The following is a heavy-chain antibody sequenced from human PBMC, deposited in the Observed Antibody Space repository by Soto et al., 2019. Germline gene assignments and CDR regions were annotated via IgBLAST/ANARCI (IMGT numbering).Heavy chain of an antibody. Sequence: QPGGSLRLSCAATGFTFSTYWVHWVRQAPGKGLVWVSRINSDGSTTNYADSVRGQFTISRDNSKNTLYLQMNFLRVEDTAVYYCARDFTVGATYSGPYYYAMDVWGQGTTVTVSS. CDR3: ARDFTVGATYSGPYYYAMDV. CDR2: INSDGSTT. D-gene: IGHD1-26*01. V-gene: IGHV3-74*01. J-gene: IGHJ6*02. CDR1: GFTFSTYW.